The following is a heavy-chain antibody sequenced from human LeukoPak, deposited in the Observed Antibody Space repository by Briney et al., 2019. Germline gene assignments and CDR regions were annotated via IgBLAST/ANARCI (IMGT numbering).Heavy chain of an antibody. CDR2: FDPEDGET. CDR1: GYTLTELS. J-gene: IGHJ5*02. Sequence: GAPVKVSCKVSGYTLTELSMHWVRQAPGKGLEWMGGFDPEDGETIYAQKFQGRVTMTRDTSTSTVYMELSSLRSEDTAVYYCARGSYYYDSSGYPNWFDPWGQGTLVTVSS. V-gene: IGHV1-24*01. D-gene: IGHD3-22*01. CDR3: ARGSYYYDSSGYPNWFDP.